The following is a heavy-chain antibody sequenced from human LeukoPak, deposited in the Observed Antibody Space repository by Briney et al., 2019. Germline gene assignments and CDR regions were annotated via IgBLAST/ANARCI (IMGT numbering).Heavy chain of an antibody. CDR2: INPNSGGT. V-gene: IGHV1-2*06. CDR1: GYTFTGYY. CDR3: ARAPIYGSGSSTVDY. Sequence: GASVKVSCKASGYTFTGYYMDWVRQAPGQGLEWMGRINPNSGGTNYAQKFQGRVTITRDTSISTAYMELSRLRSDDTAVYYCARAPIYGSGSSTVDYWGQGTLVIVSS. D-gene: IGHD3-10*01. J-gene: IGHJ4*02.